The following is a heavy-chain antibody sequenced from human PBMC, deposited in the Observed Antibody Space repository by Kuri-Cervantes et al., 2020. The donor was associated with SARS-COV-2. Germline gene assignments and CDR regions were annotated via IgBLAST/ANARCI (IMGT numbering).Heavy chain of an antibody. CDR3: ARGIPLTGTTFFDY. V-gene: IGHV4-38-2*02. J-gene: IGHJ4*02. CDR1: GYSISSGYY. D-gene: IGHD1-7*01. Sequence: GSLRLSCTVSGYSISSGYYWGWIRQPPGKGLEWIGSIYHSGSTYYNPSLKSRVTISVDTSKNQFSLKLSSVTAADTAVYYCARGIPLTGTTFFDYWGQGTLVTVSS. CDR2: IYHSGST.